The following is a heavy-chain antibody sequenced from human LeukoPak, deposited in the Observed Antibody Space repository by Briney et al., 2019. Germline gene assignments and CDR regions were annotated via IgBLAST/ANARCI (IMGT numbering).Heavy chain of an antibody. D-gene: IGHD3-22*01. J-gene: IGHJ4*02. CDR1: GFTFSSYA. CDR3: AIERSRWDYYDSSGYFNY. CDR2: ISGSGGST. Sequence: GGSLRLSCAASGFTFSSYAMSWVRQAPGKGLEWVSAISGSGGSTYYADSVKGRFTISGDNSKNTLYLQMNSLRAEDTAVYYCAIERSRWDYYDSSGYFNYWGQGTLVTVSS. V-gene: IGHV3-23*01.